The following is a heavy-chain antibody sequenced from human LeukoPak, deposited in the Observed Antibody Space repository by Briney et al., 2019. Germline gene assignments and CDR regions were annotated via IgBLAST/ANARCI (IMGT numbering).Heavy chain of an antibody. Sequence: GASVKVSCKASGYTFTSYGISWVRQAPGQGLEWMGRISAYNGNTNYAQKLQGRVTITADESTSTAYMELSSLRSEDTAVYYCARDNGYSSSWVDYWGQGTLVTVSS. CDR2: ISAYNGNT. D-gene: IGHD6-13*01. CDR3: ARDNGYSSSWVDY. V-gene: IGHV1-18*01. CDR1: GYTFTSYG. J-gene: IGHJ4*02.